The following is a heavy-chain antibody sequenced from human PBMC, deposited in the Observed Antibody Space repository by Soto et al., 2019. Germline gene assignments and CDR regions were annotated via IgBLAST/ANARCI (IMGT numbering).Heavy chain of an antibody. CDR1: GGSISSYY. Sequence: SETLSLTCTVSGGSISSYYWSWIRQPPGKGLEWIGYIYYSGSTNYNPSLKSRVTISVDTSKNQFSLKLSSVTAADTAVYYCARVSTDRNYDDSSGYYSPYFDYWGQGTLVTVSS. CDR3: ARVSTDRNYDDSSGYYSPYFDY. CDR2: IYYSGST. D-gene: IGHD3-22*01. V-gene: IGHV4-59*01. J-gene: IGHJ4*02.